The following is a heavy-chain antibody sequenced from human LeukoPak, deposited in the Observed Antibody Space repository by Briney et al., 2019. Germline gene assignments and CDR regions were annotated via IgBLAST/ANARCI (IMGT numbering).Heavy chain of an antibody. V-gene: IGHV5-51*01. CDR1: GYSFTSYW. Sequence: GESLKISCKGSGYSFTSYWIGWVRQMPGEGLEWMAIIYPGDSDTRYSPSFQGQVTISADKSITTAYLQWSSLKASDTAMYYWARHKFVGKPRTTFIFDYRGQGTLVTVSS. D-gene: IGHD1-14*01. J-gene: IGHJ4*02. CDR2: IYPGDSDT. CDR3: ARHKFVGKPRTTFIFDY.